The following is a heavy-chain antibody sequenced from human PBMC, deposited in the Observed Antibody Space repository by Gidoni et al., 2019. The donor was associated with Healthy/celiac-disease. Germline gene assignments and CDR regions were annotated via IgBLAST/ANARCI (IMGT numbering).Heavy chain of an antibody. D-gene: IGHD3-3*01. J-gene: IGHJ4*02. CDR1: GGTFSSYA. CDR2: IIPIFGTA. CDR3: SRGGSNYDFWGCYDTEFDY. V-gene: IGHV1-69*01. Sequence: QVQLVQSGAEVKKPGSSVKVSCKASGGTFSSYAISWVRQAPGQGLEWMGGIIPIFGTANYAQKFQGRVTITADESTRTDYMELSSLRRQDTAVYYGSRGGSNYDFWGCYDTEFDYWGQGTLVTVSS.